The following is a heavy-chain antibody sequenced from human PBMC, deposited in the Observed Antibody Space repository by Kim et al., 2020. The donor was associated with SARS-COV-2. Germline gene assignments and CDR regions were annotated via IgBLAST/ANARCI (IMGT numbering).Heavy chain of an antibody. J-gene: IGHJ6*02. CDR2: LRSKVNNYAT. CDR1: GFTFSGAG. CDR3: TREGDYYGMDV. V-gene: IGHV3-73*01. Sequence: GGSLRLSCVASGFTFSGAGMHWVRQASGKGLVWVGRLRSKVNNYATAYAASVRGRFTISRDDSKNMAYLQISGLKTEDAAVYYCTREGDYYGMDVWGQGTTVTVSS.